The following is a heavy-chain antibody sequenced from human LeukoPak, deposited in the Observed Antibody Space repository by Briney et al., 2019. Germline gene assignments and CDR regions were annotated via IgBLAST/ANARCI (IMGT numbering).Heavy chain of an antibody. J-gene: IGHJ4*02. CDR1: GFTFSTHG. Sequence: GGSLRLSYEASGFTFSTHGMHWVRQAPGKGLEWVAFIRYDGSNKYYADSVKGRFTISRDNSKNTLYLQMNSLRAEDTAVYYCAKDFPMYYDILTGYYFDYWGQGTLVTVSS. CDR3: AKDFPMYYDILTGYYFDY. V-gene: IGHV3-30*02. CDR2: IRYDGSNK. D-gene: IGHD3-9*01.